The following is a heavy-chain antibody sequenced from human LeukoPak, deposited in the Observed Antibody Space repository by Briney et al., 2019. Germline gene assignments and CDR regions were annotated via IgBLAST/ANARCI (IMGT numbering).Heavy chain of an antibody. D-gene: IGHD6-19*01. Sequence: GGPLTLSCAASGFTFSSYGMHWVRQTPGKGLEWVALISFDGSIEYYVGSVKGRFTISRDNSKNTLFLQMSSLRPEDTAVYYCAKDSDIAVAGSDDALDVWGQGTMVTVSS. J-gene: IGHJ3*01. CDR2: ISFDGSIE. V-gene: IGHV3-30*18. CDR1: GFTFSSYG. CDR3: AKDSDIAVAGSDDALDV.